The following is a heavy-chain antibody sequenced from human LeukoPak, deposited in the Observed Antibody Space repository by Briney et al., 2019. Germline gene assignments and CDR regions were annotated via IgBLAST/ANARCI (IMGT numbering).Heavy chain of an antibody. J-gene: IGHJ4*02. V-gene: IGHV1-24*01. D-gene: IGHD3-22*01. CDR1: GYTLTELS. Sequence: ASVKVSCKVSGYTLTELSMHWVRQAPGKGREWVGGFDPEDGETIYAQKFQGRVTITEDTSTDTAYMELSSLRSEDTAVYYCATARRGMIVEGHFDYWGQGTLVTVSS. CDR2: FDPEDGET. CDR3: ATARRGMIVEGHFDY.